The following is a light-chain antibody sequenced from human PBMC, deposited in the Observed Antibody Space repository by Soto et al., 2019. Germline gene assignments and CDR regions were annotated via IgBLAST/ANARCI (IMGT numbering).Light chain of an antibody. V-gene: IGLV2-14*03. CDR2: KVS. Sequence: QSVLTQPASVSGSPGQSITISCTGTSSDVGHPYNYVSWYQQHPGKAPKLLIFKVSNRPSGISGRFSGSKSGNTASLTISGLQAEDEADYYCMSYIDSTSNHRVLGGGTKGPVI. CDR1: SSDVGHPYNY. J-gene: IGLJ2*01. CDR3: MSYIDSTSNHRV.